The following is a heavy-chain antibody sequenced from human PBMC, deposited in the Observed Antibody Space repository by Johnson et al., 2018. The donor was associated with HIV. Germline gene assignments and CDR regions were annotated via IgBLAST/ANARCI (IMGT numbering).Heavy chain of an antibody. D-gene: IGHD5-24*01. CDR3: AKDRDAYTLSTDAFDI. CDR1: AFTFSSYG. CDR2: IRYDGSNK. V-gene: IGHV3-30*02. Sequence: QVQLVESGGGVVQPGWSLRLSCAASAFTFSSYGMHWVRQAPGKGLEWVALIRYDGSNKYYEDSVKGRFTISRDNSKNTLYLQMNSLRAEDTAVYHCAKDRDAYTLSTDAFDIWGQGTMVTVSS. J-gene: IGHJ3*02.